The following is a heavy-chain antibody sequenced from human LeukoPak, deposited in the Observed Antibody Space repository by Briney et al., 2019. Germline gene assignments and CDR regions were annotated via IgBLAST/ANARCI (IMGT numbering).Heavy chain of an antibody. CDR3: ARSGYGTHAFDI. CDR2: ISDSGVST. V-gene: IGHV3-23*01. Sequence: GGSLRLSCAASGFTFSSYAMSWVRQAPGKGLEWVSVISDSGVSTYYADSVKGRFTISRDNSKNTLYLQMNSLRAEDTAVYYCARSGYGTHAFDIWGQGTMVTVSS. D-gene: IGHD5-12*01. CDR1: GFTFSSYA. J-gene: IGHJ3*02.